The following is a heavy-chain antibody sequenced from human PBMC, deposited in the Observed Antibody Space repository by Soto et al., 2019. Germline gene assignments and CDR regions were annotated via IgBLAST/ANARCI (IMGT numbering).Heavy chain of an antibody. CDR2: IYYSGST. CDR1: GGSISSYY. V-gene: IGHV4-59*01. J-gene: IGHJ4*02. Sequence: SETLSLTCTVSGGSISSYYWSWIRQPPGKGLEWIGYIYYSGSTNYNPSLKSRVTISVDTSKNQFSLKLSSVTAADTAVYYCALAAPRDLFRGVVGGFDYWGQGTLVTVSS. CDR3: ALAAPRDLFRGVVGGFDY. D-gene: IGHD3-3*01.